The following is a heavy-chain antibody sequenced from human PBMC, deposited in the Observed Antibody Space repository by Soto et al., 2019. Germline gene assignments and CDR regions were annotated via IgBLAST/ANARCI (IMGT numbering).Heavy chain of an antibody. Sequence: SETLSLTCTVSGGSISSYYWSWIRQPPGKGLEWIGEINHSGSTNYNPSLKSRVTISVDTSKNQFSLKLSSVTAADTAVYYCARGGFDVAVAEEDAFDIWGQGTMVTVSS. CDR3: ARGGFDVAVAEEDAFDI. J-gene: IGHJ3*02. CDR1: GGSISSYY. V-gene: IGHV4-34*01. CDR2: INHSGST. D-gene: IGHD6-19*01.